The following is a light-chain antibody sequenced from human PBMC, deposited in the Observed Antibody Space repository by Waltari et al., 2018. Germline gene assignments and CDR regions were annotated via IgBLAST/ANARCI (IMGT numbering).Light chain of an antibody. CDR2: DAS. V-gene: IGKV3-11*01. Sequence: EIVLTQSPATLSLSPGERATLSCRASQSVSRYLAWYQQKPGQAPRLLIYDASNTATAIPARFSGSGSGTDFTYTISSLEPEDFAVYYCQQRSNWPPLTFGGGTKVEIK. CDR1: QSVSRY. CDR3: QQRSNWPPLT. J-gene: IGKJ4*01.